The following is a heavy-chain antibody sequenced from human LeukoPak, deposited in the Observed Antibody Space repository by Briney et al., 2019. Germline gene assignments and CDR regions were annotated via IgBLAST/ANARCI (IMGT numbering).Heavy chain of an antibody. V-gene: IGHV3-33*06. D-gene: IGHD6-6*01. Sequence: PGKSLRLSCAASGFSFSTYGIHWVRQAPGKGLEWVAVMWYDGSKDYYADSVKGRFTISRDTSKNTLYLQMNDLRAEDTAVYYCAKDRETYEYTFDYWGQGTLVTVSS. CDR3: AKDRETYEYTFDY. CDR1: GFSFSTYG. CDR2: MWYDGSKD. J-gene: IGHJ4*02.